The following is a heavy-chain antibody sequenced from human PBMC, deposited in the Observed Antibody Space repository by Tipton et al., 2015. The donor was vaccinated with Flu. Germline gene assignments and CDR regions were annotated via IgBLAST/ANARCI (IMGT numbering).Heavy chain of an antibody. Sequence: TLSLTCTISGGSINGYYWSWIRQPPGKGLEWIGSIYYSGITNYNPSLKSRVTISVDTSKNQFTLKLTSMTAADTAIDYCSGDRRGGTTTSGWPVFDFWGLGTLVTVSS. V-gene: IGHV4-59*01. CDR3: SGDRRGGTTTSGWPVFDF. CDR1: GGSINGYY. CDR2: IYYSGIT. J-gene: IGHJ4*02. D-gene: IGHD6-19*01.